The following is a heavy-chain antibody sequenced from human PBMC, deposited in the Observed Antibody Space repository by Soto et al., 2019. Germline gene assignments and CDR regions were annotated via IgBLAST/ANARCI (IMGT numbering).Heavy chain of an antibody. D-gene: IGHD1-26*01. Sequence: KPSETLSLTCTVSGGSISSGDYYWSWIRQPPGKGLEWIGYIYYSGSTYYNPSLKSRVTISVDTSKNQFSLKLSSVTAADTAVYYCARGVARSYFSDYWGQGXLVTVYS. J-gene: IGHJ4*02. CDR2: IYYSGST. CDR1: GGSISSGDYY. V-gene: IGHV4-30-4*01. CDR3: ARGVARSYFSDY.